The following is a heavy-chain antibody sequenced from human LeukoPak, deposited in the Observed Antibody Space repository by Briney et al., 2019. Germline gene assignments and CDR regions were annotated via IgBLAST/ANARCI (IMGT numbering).Heavy chain of an antibody. CDR1: GGSFSGYY. CDR3: ARSRYCSSTGCYDRSEYFQH. V-gene: IGHV4-34*01. Sequence: PSGTLSLTCAVYGGSFSGYYWSWIRQPPGKGLEWIGEINHSGSTNYNPSLKSRVTISVDTSKNQFSLKLSSVTAADTAVYYCARSRYCSSTGCYDRSEYFQHWGQGTLVTVSS. CDR2: INHSGST. D-gene: IGHD2-2*01. J-gene: IGHJ1*01.